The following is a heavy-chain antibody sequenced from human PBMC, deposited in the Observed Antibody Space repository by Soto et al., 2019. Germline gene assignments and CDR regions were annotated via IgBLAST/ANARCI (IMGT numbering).Heavy chain of an antibody. CDR3: ARAGLGDGSDY. CDR1: GGSVSSGSYY. D-gene: IGHD1-26*01. V-gene: IGHV4-61*01. CDR2: IYYSWST. J-gene: IGHJ4*02. Sequence: QVQLQESGPGLVKPSETLSLTCTVSGGSVSSGSYYWSWIRQPPGKGLEWIGYIYYSWSTKYNPTPRSRVTISVDTSKNQCSRKLSSVTAADTAVYYCARAGLGDGSDYWGQGTLVTVSS.